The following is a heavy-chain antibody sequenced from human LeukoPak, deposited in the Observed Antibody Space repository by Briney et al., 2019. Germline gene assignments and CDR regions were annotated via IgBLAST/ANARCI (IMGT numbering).Heavy chain of an antibody. V-gene: IGHV3-21*01. CDR3: ARGGISFDY. J-gene: IGHJ4*02. CDR2: ISGSNSYI. CDR1: GFTFNSYS. D-gene: IGHD2-15*01. Sequence: GGSLRLSCAASGFTFNSYSMNWVRQAPGKGLEWVSSISGSNSYIYYADSVKGRFTISRDNAKNSLYLQMNSLRAEDTAVYYCARGGISFDYWGQGTLVTVSS.